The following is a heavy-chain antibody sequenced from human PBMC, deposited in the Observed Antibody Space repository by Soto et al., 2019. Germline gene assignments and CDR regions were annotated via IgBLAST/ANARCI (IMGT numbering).Heavy chain of an antibody. V-gene: IGHV4-30-4*01. J-gene: IGHJ6*02. CDR3: ARGKVFPVGGMDV. Sequence: KPSETLSLTCTVSGGSISSGDYYWSWIRQPPGKGLEWIGYIYYSGSTYYNPSLKSRVTISVDTSKNQFSLKLSSVTAADTAVYYCARGKVFPVGGMDVWGQGTTVTVSS. CDR1: GGSISSGDYY. CDR2: IYYSGST.